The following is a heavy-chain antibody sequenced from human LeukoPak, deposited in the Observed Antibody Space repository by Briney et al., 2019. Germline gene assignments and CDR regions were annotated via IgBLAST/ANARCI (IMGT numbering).Heavy chain of an antibody. J-gene: IGHJ6*02. CDR3: ARVPGVGYCSSTSCYSSGMDV. CDR1: GYTFTSYY. CDR2: INPSGDST. V-gene: IGHV1-46*01. Sequence: ASVKVSCKASGYTFTSYYMHWVRQAPGQGLEWMGIINPSGDSTSYAQKFQGRVTMTRDTSTSTVYMELSSLRSEDTAVYYCARVPGVGYCSSTSCYSSGMDVWGQGTTVTVSS. D-gene: IGHD2-2*01.